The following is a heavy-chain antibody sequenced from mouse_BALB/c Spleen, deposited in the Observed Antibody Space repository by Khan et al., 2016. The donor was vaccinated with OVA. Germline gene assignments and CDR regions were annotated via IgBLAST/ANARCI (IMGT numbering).Heavy chain of an antibody. Sequence: VQLQESGPGLAAPAQSLSITCTVSGFSLTSYGVHWVRQPPGKGLEWLGVIWAGGSTNYNSALMSRLSISKDNSKSQVFLKMNSLLTDDTAMYYCARFYDPYYAMDYWGQGTSVSVSS. V-gene: IGHV2-9*02. CDR2: IWAGGST. J-gene: IGHJ4*01. D-gene: IGHD2-3*01. CDR1: GFSLTSYG. CDR3: ARFYDPYYAMDY.